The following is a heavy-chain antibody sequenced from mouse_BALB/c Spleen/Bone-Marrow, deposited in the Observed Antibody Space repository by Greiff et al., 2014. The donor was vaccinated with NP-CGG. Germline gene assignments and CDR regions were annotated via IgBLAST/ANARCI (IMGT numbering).Heavy chain of an antibody. CDR1: GFPFRDYG. CDR3: AREGGAMDY. J-gene: IGHJ4*01. CDR2: ISNFAYSI. V-gene: IGHV5-15*02. Sequence: VQLKESGGGLVQPGGSRKPSCAASGFPFRDYGMAWGRPAPGEGPEWVAFISNFAYSIYYADTVTGRFTISRENAKNTLYLEMSSLRSEDTAMYCCAREGGAMDYWGQGTSVTVSS.